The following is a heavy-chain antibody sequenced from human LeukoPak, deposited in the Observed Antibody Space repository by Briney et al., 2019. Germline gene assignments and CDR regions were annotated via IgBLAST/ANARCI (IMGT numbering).Heavy chain of an antibody. J-gene: IGHJ4*02. D-gene: IGHD1-26*01. CDR1: GGSFSGYY. CDR3: ARAEFAGIFDY. CDR2: INHSGST. V-gene: IGHV4-34*01. Sequence: PSETLSLTCAVYGGSFSGYYWSWIRQPPGKGLEWIGEINHSGSTNYNPSLKSRVTISVDTSKNQFSLKLSSVTAADTAVYYCARAEFAGIFDYWGQGTLVTVSS.